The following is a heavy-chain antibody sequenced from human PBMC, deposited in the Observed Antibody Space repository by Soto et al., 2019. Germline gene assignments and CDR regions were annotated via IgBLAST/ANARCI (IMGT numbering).Heavy chain of an antibody. Sequence: HPGGSLRLSCSASGFTFSSYAMHWVRQAPGKGLEYVSAISSNGGSTYYADSVKGRFTISRDNSKNTLYLQMSSLRAEDTAVYYCVKDIAAANPKVNNWFDPWGQGTLVTVSS. CDR2: ISSNGGST. V-gene: IGHV3-64D*08. CDR3: VKDIAAANPKVNNWFDP. D-gene: IGHD6-13*01. J-gene: IGHJ5*02. CDR1: GFTFSSYA.